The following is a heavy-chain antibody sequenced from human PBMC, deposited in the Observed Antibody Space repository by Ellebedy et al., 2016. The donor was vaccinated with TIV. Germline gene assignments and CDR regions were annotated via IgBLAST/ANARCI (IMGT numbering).Heavy chain of an antibody. CDR2: IDPRPGTT. J-gene: IGHJ4*02. CDR3: VTFSGSSGSFDH. V-gene: IGHV1-46*04. Sequence: ASVKVSCKVSGYTLTELSMHWVRQAPGQGLEWMGVIDPRPGTTTSAQRLQGRFTMTRDTSTSTVYMELSSLRSEDSAVYYCVTFSGSSGSFDHWGQGTLVAVSS. D-gene: IGHD3-22*01. CDR1: GYTLTELS.